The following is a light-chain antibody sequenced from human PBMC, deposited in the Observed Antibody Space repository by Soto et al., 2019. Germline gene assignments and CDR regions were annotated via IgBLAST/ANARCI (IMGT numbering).Light chain of an antibody. CDR2: DAS. CDR3: QRCRDWPDT. Sequence: EIVLTQSPATLSLSPGERATLSCRASQSVSSYFAWYQQKPGQAPRLLIYDASNRATGIPARFSGSGTAKDFTLNISSLEPEDFAVYSCQRCRDWPDTFRQGTMLEIK. J-gene: IGKJ2*01. CDR1: QSVSSY. V-gene: IGKV3-11*01.